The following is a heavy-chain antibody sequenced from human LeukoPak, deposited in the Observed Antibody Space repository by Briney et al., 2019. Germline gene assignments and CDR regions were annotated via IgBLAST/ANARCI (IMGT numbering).Heavy chain of an antibody. V-gene: IGHV3-23*01. D-gene: IGHD3-22*01. CDR1: GSIFSNYA. CDR2: IIGSGNRT. CDR3: AKDAFNYDGSTHMYHSDN. Sequence: GRSLRLSCAASGSIFSNYAMTWVRQAPGKGLEWVSGIIGSGNRTEYADSVRGRFTISRDNSKNTLYLQMNNLRAEDTALYYCAKDAFNYDGSTHMYHSDNWGQGTRVAVSS. J-gene: IGHJ4*02.